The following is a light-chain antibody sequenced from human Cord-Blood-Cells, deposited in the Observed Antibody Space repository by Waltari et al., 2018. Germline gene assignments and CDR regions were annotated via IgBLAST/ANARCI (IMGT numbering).Light chain of an antibody. V-gene: IGLV2-14*01. CDR1: SSHVGGYNY. CDR3: SSYTSSSTV. CDR2: DVS. Sequence: QSALTQPASVSGSPGQSITISCTGTSSHVGGYNYVSWYQQHPGKAPKLMIYDVSNRPSGVSNRFSGSKSGNTASLTISGLQAEDKADYYCSSYTSSSTVFGGGTKLTVL. J-gene: IGLJ2*01.